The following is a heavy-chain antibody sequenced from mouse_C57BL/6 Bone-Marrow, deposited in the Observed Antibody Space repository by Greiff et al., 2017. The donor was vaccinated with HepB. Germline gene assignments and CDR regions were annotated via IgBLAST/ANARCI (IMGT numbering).Heavy chain of an antibody. CDR1: GFTFSDYY. J-gene: IGHJ4*01. V-gene: IGHV5-12*01. CDR3: ARGSYRGYYAMDY. CDR2: ISNGGGST. D-gene: IGHD2-12*01. Sequence: EVKLQESGGGLVQPGGSLKLSCAASGFTFSDYYMYWVRQTPEKRLEWVAYISNGGGSTYYPDTVKGRFTISRDNAKNTLDLQMSRLKSEDTAMYYCARGSYRGYYAMDYWGQGTSVTVSS.